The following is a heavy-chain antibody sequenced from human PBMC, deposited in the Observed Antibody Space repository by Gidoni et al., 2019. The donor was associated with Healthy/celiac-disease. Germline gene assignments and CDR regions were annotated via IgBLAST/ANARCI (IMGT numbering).Heavy chain of an antibody. Sequence: QVQLVQSGAEVKKPGASVKVSCKASGYTFTGYYMHWVRQAPGQGLEWMGWINPHSGGTNYAQKFQGWVTMTRDTSISTAYMELSRLRSDDTAVYYCARASSGWYETFDYWGQGTLVTVSS. V-gene: IGHV1-2*04. J-gene: IGHJ4*02. CDR1: GYTFTGYY. D-gene: IGHD6-19*01. CDR2: INPHSGGT. CDR3: ARASSGWYETFDY.